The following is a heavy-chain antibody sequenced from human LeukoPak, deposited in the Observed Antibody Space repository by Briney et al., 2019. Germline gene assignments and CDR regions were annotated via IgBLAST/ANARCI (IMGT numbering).Heavy chain of an antibody. CDR1: GGSISSSSYY. D-gene: IGHD3-22*01. CDR3: ARVRAYYYDSSGYYFLDY. CDR2: IYYSGST. J-gene: IGHJ4*02. Sequence: SETLSLTCTVSGGSISSSSYYWGWIRQPPGKGLEWIGSIYYSGSTYYNPSLKSRVTISVDASKNQFSLKLSSVTAADTAVYYCARVRAYYYDSSGYYFLDYWGQGTLVTVSS. V-gene: IGHV4-39*07.